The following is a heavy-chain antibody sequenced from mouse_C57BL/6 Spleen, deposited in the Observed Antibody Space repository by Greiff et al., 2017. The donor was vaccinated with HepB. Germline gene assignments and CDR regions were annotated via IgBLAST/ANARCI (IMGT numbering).Heavy chain of an antibody. CDR2: IRNKANGYTT. Sequence: EVKLMESGGGLVQPGGSLSLSCAASGFTFTDYYMSWVRQPPGKALEWLGFIRNKANGYTTEYSASVKGRFTISRDNSQSSLYLQMNALRAEDSATYYCARYKDYGLDYWGQGTTLTVSS. V-gene: IGHV7-3*01. J-gene: IGHJ2*01. CDR3: ARYKDYGLDY. D-gene: IGHD1-1*01. CDR1: GFTFTDYY.